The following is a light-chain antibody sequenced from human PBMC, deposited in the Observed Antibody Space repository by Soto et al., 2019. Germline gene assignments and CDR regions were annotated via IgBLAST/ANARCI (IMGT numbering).Light chain of an antibody. V-gene: IGKV1-5*03. CDR1: HTISSW. Sequence: IQMTQAASTLSGYVGDRVTMTCRASHTISSWLALYQQKPGKAPKLLIYKASTLKSGVPSRFSGSGSGTEFTLTISSLQPEDVATDYCQKYNCPLRTFGQGTKVDIK. J-gene: IGKJ1*01. CDR2: KAS. CDR3: QKYNCPLRT.